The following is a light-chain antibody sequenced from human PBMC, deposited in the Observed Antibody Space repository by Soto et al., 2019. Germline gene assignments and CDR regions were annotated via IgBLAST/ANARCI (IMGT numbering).Light chain of an antibody. CDR2: DIS. CDR3: QQYDSWPLT. Sequence: ETVMTQFPATLSVPPGERATLSCRASQYVSTNLAWYQQQPGQPPRLLIYDISNRATGIPARFSGSGSETEFALTITSLQSEDFAVYYCQQYDSWPLTFGGGTKVEIK. CDR1: QYVSTN. J-gene: IGKJ4*01. V-gene: IGKV3D-15*01.